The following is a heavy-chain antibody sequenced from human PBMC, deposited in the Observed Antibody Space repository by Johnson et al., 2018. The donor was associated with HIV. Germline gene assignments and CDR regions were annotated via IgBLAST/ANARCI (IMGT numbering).Heavy chain of an antibody. CDR3: ARAPRAFCDGDCYPNAFGI. V-gene: IGHV3-7*01. CDR2: IKQDGSEK. CDR1: GFTFSSYA. D-gene: IGHD2-21*02. Sequence: VQLVESGGGVVQPGRSLRLSCAASGFTFSSYAMHWVRQAPGTGLEWVANIKQDGSEKYCVDSVKGRFTISRDNAKNSLYLQMNSLRAEDTAVYYCARAPRAFCDGDCYPNAFGIWGQGTMVTVSS. J-gene: IGHJ3*02.